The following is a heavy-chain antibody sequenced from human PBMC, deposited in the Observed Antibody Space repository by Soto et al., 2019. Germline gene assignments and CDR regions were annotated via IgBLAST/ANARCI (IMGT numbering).Heavy chain of an antibody. V-gene: IGHV1-2*02. D-gene: IGHD3-22*01. CDR3: ARDLGDYYDSSGYWFDP. CDR1: GYTFTGYY. CDR2: ISPNSGGT. J-gene: IGHJ5*02. Sequence: ASVKVSCKASGYTFTGYYMHWVRQAPGQGLEWMGWISPNSGGTNYAQKFQGRVTMTRDTSISTAYMELSRLRSDDTAVYYRARDLGDYYDSSGYWFDPWGQGXLVTVSS.